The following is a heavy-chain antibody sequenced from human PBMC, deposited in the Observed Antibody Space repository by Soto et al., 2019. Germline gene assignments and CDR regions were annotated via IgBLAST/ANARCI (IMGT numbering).Heavy chain of an antibody. Sequence: LSLTCAVYGGSFSGYYWSWIRQPPGKGLEWIGEINHSGSTNYNPSLKSRVTKSVDTSKNQFSLKLSSVTAADTAVYYCARGLRARYYYDSSGYYYPSRFDYWGQGTLVTVSS. J-gene: IGHJ4*02. CDR2: INHSGST. V-gene: IGHV4-34*01. CDR3: ARGLRARYYYDSSGYYYPSRFDY. CDR1: GGSFSGYY. D-gene: IGHD3-22*01.